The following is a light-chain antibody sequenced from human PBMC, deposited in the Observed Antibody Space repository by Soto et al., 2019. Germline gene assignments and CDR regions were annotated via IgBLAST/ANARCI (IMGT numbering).Light chain of an antibody. CDR3: QSYDSSLSAYV. CDR1: SSNIGAGYP. J-gene: IGLJ1*01. Sequence: QAVLMHPLSVSGAPGQRVTIYCTGSSSNIGAGYPVLWYQQLPGTAPKLLIFGNTNRPSGVPDRFSGSRSGLAITGLQAEDEADYYYQSYDSSLSAYVFGTGTKVTVL. CDR2: GNT. V-gene: IGLV1-40*01.